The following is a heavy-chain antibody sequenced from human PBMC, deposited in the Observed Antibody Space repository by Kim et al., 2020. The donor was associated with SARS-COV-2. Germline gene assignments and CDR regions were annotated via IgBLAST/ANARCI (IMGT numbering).Heavy chain of an antibody. CDR2: INSDGSST. J-gene: IGHJ6*02. Sequence: GGSLRLSCAASGFTFSSYWMHWVRQAPGKGLVWVSRINSDGSSTSYADSVKGRFTISRDNAKNTLYLQMNSLRAEDTAVYYCASWVRVQYGVYYYYGMDVWGQGTTVTVSS. D-gene: IGHD3-10*01. CDR3: ASWVRVQYGVYYYYGMDV. CDR1: GFTFSSYW. V-gene: IGHV3-74*01.